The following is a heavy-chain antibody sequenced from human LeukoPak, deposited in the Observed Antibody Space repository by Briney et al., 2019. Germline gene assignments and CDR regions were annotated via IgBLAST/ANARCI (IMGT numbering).Heavy chain of an antibody. D-gene: IGHD4-23*01. CDR2: FDPEDGET. Sequence: ASVKVSCKVSGYTLTELSMHWVRQAPGKGLEWMGGFDPEDGETIYAQKFQGRVTMTEDTSTDTAYMELSSLRSEDTAVYYCATVATVATPYYFDYWGQGTLVTVSS. V-gene: IGHV1-24*01. J-gene: IGHJ4*02. CDR1: GYTLTELS. CDR3: ATVATVATPYYFDY.